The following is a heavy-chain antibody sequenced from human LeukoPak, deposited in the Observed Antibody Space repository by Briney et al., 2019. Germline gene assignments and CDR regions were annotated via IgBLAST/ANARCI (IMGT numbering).Heavy chain of an antibody. D-gene: IGHD3-22*01. CDR2: IYYSGST. CDR3: ARGHYDSGGYNDY. V-gene: IGHV4-59*01. CDR1: GGSISSYY. Sequence: KTSETLSLTCTVSGGSISSYYWSWIRQPPGKGLEWIGYIYYSGSTNYNPSLKSRVTISVDTSKNQFSLKLSSVTAADTAVYYCARGHYDSGGYNDYWGQGTLVTVSS. J-gene: IGHJ4*02.